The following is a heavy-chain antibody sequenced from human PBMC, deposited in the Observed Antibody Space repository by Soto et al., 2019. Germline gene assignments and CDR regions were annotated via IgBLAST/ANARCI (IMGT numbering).Heavy chain of an antibody. CDR2: ISSSSSYI. J-gene: IGHJ6*02. CDR1: GFTFSSYS. D-gene: IGHD3-10*01. V-gene: IGHV3-21*01. CDR3: ARDTLLWFGELLSFRYYYGMDV. Sequence: GGSLRLSCAASGFTFSSYSMNWVRQAPGKGLEWVSSISSSSSYIYYADSVKGRFTSSRDNAKNSLYLQMNSLRAEDTAVYYCARDTLLWFGELLSFRYYYGMDVWGQGTTVTVSS.